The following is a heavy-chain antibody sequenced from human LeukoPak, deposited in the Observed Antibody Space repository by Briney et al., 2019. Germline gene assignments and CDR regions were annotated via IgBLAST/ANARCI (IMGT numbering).Heavy chain of an antibody. CDR1: GFTFSSYW. V-gene: IGHV3-7*01. D-gene: IGHD6-13*01. J-gene: IGHJ3*02. Sequence: PGGSLRLSCAASGFTFSSYWMSWVRQAPGKGLEWVANIKQDGSEKYYVDSVKGRFTISRDNAKNSLYLQMNSLRAEDTAVYYCAKAWEYSSSPLDAFDIWGQGTMVTVSS. CDR3: AKAWEYSSSPLDAFDI. CDR2: IKQDGSEK.